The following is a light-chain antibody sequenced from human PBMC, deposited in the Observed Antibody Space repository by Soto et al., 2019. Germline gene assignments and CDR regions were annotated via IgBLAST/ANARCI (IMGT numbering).Light chain of an antibody. Sequence: QSVLTQPPSVSGAPGQRVTISCTGSSSNIGAGYDVHWYQQLPGTAPKLLIYGNSNRPSGVPDRFSGSKSGTSASLAITGXXXXXXXXYYCQSYDSSLSGYVFGTGTKV. J-gene: IGLJ1*01. CDR3: QSYDSSLSGYV. CDR2: GNS. CDR1: SSNIGAGYD. V-gene: IGLV1-40*01.